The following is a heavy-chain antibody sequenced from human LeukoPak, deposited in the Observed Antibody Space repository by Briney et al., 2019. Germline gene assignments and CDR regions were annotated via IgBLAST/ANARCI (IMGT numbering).Heavy chain of an antibody. D-gene: IGHD1-26*01. Sequence: GGSLRLSCAVSGFTFSTYDMSWVRQAPGKGLEWVSAISGSGGSTYYADSVKGRFTISRDNSKNTLYLQLKSLRAEDTAVYYCAKDSSSGTYFAYWGQGTLVTVSS. CDR1: GFTFSTYD. V-gene: IGHV3-23*01. J-gene: IGHJ4*02. CDR3: AKDSSSGTYFAY. CDR2: ISGSGGST.